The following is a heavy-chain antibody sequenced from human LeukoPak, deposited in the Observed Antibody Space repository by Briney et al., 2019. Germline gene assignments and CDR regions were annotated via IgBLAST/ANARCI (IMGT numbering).Heavy chain of an antibody. V-gene: IGHV3-53*05. J-gene: IGHJ4*02. D-gene: IGHD3-22*01. CDR3: AKINRAYYYDSSGYKVYFDY. Sequence: GGSLRLSCAASGFTVSSNYMSWVRQAPGKGLEWVSVIYSGGSTYYADSVKGRFTISRDNSKNTLYLQMNSLRAEDTAVYYCAKINRAYYYDSSGYKVYFDYWGQGTLVTVSS. CDR2: IYSGGST. CDR1: GFTVSSNY.